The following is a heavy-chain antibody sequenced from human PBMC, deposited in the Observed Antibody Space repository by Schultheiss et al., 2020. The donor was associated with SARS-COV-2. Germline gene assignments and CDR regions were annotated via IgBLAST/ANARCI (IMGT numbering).Heavy chain of an antibody. CDR3: ASEWVVVAANWWFDP. J-gene: IGHJ5*02. D-gene: IGHD2-15*01. CDR1: GYTFTSYG. Sequence: ASVKVSCKASGYTFTSYGISWVRQAPGQGLEWMGWISAYNGNTNYAQKLQGRVTMTTDTSTSTAYMELRILRSDDTAVYYCASEWVVVAANWWFDPWGQGTLVTVSS. V-gene: IGHV1-18*01. CDR2: ISAYNGNT.